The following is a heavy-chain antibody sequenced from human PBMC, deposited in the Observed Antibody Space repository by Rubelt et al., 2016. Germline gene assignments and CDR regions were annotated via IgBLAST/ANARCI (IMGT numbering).Heavy chain of an antibody. CDR3: ARERDDYGDY. CDR2: ISAYNGNT. CDR1: GYTFTSYG. J-gene: IGHJ4*02. V-gene: IGHV1-18*01. D-gene: IGHD5-24*01. Sequence: QVQLVQSGAEVKKPGASVKVSCKASGYTFTSYGISWVRQAPGQGLEWLGWISAYNGNTNYAQTVQGRGTRTTDTSTSTGYMELRSLRSDDTAVYYCARERDDYGDYWGQGTLVTVSS.